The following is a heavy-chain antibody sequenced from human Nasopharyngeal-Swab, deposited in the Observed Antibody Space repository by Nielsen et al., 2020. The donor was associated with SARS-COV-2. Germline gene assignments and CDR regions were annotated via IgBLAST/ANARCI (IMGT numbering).Heavy chain of an antibody. CDR1: GGSISSYY. V-gene: IGHV4-59*01. Sequence: SETLSLTCTVSGGSISSYYWSWIRQPPGKGLEWIGYIYYSGSTNYNPSLKSRVTISVDTSKNQFSLKLSSVTAADTAVYYCARGWLQSYTSWFDPWGQGTLVTVPS. CDR3: ARGWLQSYTSWFDP. J-gene: IGHJ5*02. D-gene: IGHD5-24*01. CDR2: IYYSGST.